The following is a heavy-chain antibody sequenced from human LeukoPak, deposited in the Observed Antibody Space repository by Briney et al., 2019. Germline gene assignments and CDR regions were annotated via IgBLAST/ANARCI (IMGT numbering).Heavy chain of an antibody. CDR1: GGSISSGGYY. CDR3: ARWDCSSTSCYSFDY. CDR2: IYYSGST. Sequence: PSETLSLTCTVSGGSISSGGYYWSWIRQHPGKGLEWIGYIYYSGSTYYNPSLKSRVTISVDTSKNQFSLKLSSVTAADTAVYYCARWDCSSTSCYSFDYWGQGTLVTVSS. D-gene: IGHD2-2*02. V-gene: IGHV4-31*03. J-gene: IGHJ4*02.